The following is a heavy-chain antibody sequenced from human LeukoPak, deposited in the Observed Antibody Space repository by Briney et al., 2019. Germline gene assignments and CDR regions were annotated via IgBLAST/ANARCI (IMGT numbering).Heavy chain of an antibody. J-gene: IGHJ5*02. D-gene: IGHD6-13*01. Sequence: GGSLRLSCAASGFTFSSYGMSWVRQAPGKGLEWVSAISGSGGSTYYADSVKGRFTISRDNSKNTLYLQMNSLRAEDTAVYYWAKGGIGWYSRSWYLDAWGQGTLGTVSS. V-gene: IGHV3-23*01. CDR1: GFTFSSYG. CDR2: ISGSGGST. CDR3: AKGGIGWYSRSWYLDA.